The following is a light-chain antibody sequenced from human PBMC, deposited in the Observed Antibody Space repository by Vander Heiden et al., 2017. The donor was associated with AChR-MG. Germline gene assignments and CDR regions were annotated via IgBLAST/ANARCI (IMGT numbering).Light chain of an antibody. CDR1: STDVCGYSD. CDR3: SSYTSISTPVV. Sequence: QSALTQPPPVPGSPGQSITISYTGTSTDVCGYSDGSWYQQQPSKAPKHMMDDGSNRPSGVSNRFSGSKSGNTASLTIAGVQAEDEADYYCSSYTSISTPVVFGGGTKLTVL. V-gene: IGLV2-14*03. J-gene: IGLJ2*01. CDR2: DGS.